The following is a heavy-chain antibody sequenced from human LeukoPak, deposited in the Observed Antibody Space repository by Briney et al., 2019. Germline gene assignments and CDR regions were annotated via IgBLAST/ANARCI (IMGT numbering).Heavy chain of an antibody. CDR1: GFTFNNYW. CDR2: IKQDGSQT. CDR3: ARIGYSSSSLGY. V-gene: IGHV3-7*01. Sequence: GGSLRLSCAASGFTFNNYWMSWVRQAPRKGLEWVANIKQDGSQTYYVDSLKGRFTISRDNAKNSVFLQMNSLRAEDTAIYYCARIGYSSSSLGYWGQGTLVTVSS. J-gene: IGHJ4*02. D-gene: IGHD6-6*01.